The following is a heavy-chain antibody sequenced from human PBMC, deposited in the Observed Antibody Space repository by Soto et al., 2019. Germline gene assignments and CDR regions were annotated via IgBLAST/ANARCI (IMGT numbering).Heavy chain of an antibody. CDR2: ISGGGEYT. CDR1: GFTFSNYA. D-gene: IGHD3-3*01. Sequence: PGGSLRLSCAASGFTFSNYAMTWVRQAPGKGLEWVSAISGGGEYTYYADSVKGRFTISRDNSKNTLYLQMNSLRAEDTAIYFCAKRNKYYDFWSDFDYWGQGTLVTVSS. J-gene: IGHJ4*02. V-gene: IGHV3-23*01. CDR3: AKRNKYYDFWSDFDY.